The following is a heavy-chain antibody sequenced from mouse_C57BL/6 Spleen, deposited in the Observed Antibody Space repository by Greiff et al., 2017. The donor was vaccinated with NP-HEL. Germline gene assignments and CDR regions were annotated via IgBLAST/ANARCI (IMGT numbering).Heavy chain of an antibody. D-gene: IGHD2-4*01. CDR2: INPGSGGT. CDR3: ARRDYDGDFDY. J-gene: IGHJ2*01. V-gene: IGHV1-54*01. Sequence: QVQLQQSGAELVRPGTSVKVSCKASGYAFTNYLIEWVKQRPGQGLEWIGVINPGSGGTNYKEKFKGKATLTADKSSSTAYMQLSSLTSEDSAVYFCARRDYDGDFDYWGQGTTLTVSS. CDR1: GYAFTNYL.